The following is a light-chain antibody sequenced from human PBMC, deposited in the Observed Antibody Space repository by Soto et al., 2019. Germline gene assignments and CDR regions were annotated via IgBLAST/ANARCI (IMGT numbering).Light chain of an antibody. J-gene: IGKJ4*01. CDR3: QQYGNSPLT. Sequence: EIVLTQSPGTLSLSPGERATLSCRASQSVRSTYLAWYQQKPGQAPRLLIYGASSRATGIPDRLSGSGSGTEFTLTISRLEPEDFAVYYCQQYGNSPLTFGGGTKVEIK. CDR1: QSVRSTY. V-gene: IGKV3-20*01. CDR2: GAS.